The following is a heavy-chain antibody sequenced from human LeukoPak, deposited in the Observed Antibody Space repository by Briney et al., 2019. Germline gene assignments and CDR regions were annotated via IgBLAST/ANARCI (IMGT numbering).Heavy chain of an antibody. V-gene: IGHV4-59*12. D-gene: IGHD3-16*01. CDR3: ARDWGPAYGGLDYYYGMDV. J-gene: IGHJ6*02. CDR1: GGSISSYY. Sequence: SETLSLTCTVSGGSISSYYWSWIRQPPGKGLEWIGYIYYSGSTNYNPSLKSRVTISVDTSKNQFSLKLSSVTAADTAVYYCARDWGPAYGGLDYYYGMDVWGQGTTVTVSS. CDR2: IYYSGST.